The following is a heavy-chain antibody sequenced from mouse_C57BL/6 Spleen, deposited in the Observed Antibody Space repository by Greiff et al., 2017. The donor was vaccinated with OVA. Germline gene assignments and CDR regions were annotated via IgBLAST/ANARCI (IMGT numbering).Heavy chain of an antibody. CDR2: ISSGGSYT. Sequence: DVHLVESGGDLVKPGGSLKLSCAASGFTFSSYGMSWVRQTPDKRLEWVATISSGGSYTYYPDSVKGRFTISRDNAKNTLYLQMSSLKSEDTAMYYCARRGFITTVVVHWYFDVWGTGTTVTVSS. V-gene: IGHV5-6*01. J-gene: IGHJ1*03. D-gene: IGHD1-1*01. CDR3: ARRGFITTVVVHWYFDV. CDR1: GFTFSSYG.